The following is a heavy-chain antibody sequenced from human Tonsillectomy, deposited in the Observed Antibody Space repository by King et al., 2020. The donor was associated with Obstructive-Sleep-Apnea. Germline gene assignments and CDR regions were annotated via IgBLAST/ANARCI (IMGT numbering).Heavy chain of an antibody. CDR1: GDSITNYY. CDR2: IHYSGST. V-gene: IGHV4-59*08. D-gene: IGHD6-19*01. CDR3: ARPFSSYWYGGLDAFDF. Sequence: VQLQESGPGLVKPSETLSLTCTVSGDSITNYYWSWIRQPPGKGLEWIGYIHYSGSTNYNPSLKSRVTISVDTSKNQFSLRLTSVTAADTAVYYCARPFSSYWYGGLDAFDFWGQGTTVTVSS. J-gene: IGHJ3*01.